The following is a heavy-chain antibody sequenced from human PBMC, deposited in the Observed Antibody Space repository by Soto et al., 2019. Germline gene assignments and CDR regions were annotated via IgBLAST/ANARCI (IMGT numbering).Heavy chain of an antibody. CDR2: ISYDGSNK. CDR3: AKDDAGSENGGNCALDY. D-gene: IGHD2-15*01. Sequence: QVQLVESGGGVVQPGRSLRLSCAASGFTFSSYGMHWVRQAPGKGLEWVAVISYDGSNKYYADSVKGRFTISRDNSKNTLYLQMNSLRAEDTAVYYCAKDDAGSENGGNCALDYWGQGTLVTVSS. CDR1: GFTFSSYG. V-gene: IGHV3-30*18. J-gene: IGHJ4*02.